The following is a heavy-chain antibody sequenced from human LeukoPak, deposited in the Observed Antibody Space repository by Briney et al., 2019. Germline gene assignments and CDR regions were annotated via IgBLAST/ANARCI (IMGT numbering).Heavy chain of an antibody. J-gene: IGHJ5*02. D-gene: IGHD2-2*01. CDR2: IYTSGST. V-gene: IGHV4-4*07. CDR3: ARDRPRYCSSTSCYLRSWFDP. Sequence: SETLSLTCTVSGGSISSYYWSWIRQPAGKGLEWIGRIYTSGSTNYNPSLKSRVTMSVGTSKNQFSLKLSSVTAADTAVYYCARDRPRYCSSTSCYLRSWFDPWGQGTLVTVSS. CDR1: GGSISSYY.